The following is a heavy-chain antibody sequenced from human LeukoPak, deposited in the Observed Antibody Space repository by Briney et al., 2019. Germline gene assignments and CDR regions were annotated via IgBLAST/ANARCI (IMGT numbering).Heavy chain of an antibody. CDR3: ASPGGDYDILTGQIDY. Sequence: GGSLRLSCAASGFTFSSYEMNWVRQAPGKGLERVSYISSSGSTIYYADSVKGRFTISRDNAKNSLYLQMNSLRAEDTAVYYCASPGGDYDILTGQIDYWGQGTLVTVSS. CDR2: ISSSGSTI. D-gene: IGHD3-9*01. V-gene: IGHV3-48*03. J-gene: IGHJ4*02. CDR1: GFTFSSYE.